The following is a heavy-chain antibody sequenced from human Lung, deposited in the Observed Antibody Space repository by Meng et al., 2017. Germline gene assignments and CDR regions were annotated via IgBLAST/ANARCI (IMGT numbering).Heavy chain of an antibody. CDR3: TNDRLNH. J-gene: IGHJ1*01. V-gene: IGHV3-74*01. Sequence: VQLGGFGGGLVPPGGALRLSCAASGFPFTDHWIHWVRQGPGKGLVWVSRINRDGTKPTYADSVKGRFTISRDNAKNTLYLQMNNLRAEDTAFYYCTNDRLNHWGQGALVTVSS. D-gene: IGHD1-1*01. CDR2: INRDGTKP. CDR1: GFPFTDHW.